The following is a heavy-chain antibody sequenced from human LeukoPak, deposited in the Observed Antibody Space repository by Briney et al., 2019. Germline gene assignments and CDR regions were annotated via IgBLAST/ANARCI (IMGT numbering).Heavy chain of an antibody. CDR2: IGGSGTST. CDR3: AKTSQGHPPYYCSMDV. CDR1: GLTFSSYA. Sequence: GASLRLSCAASGLTFSSYAMIWVRQDPGKGLEWVSAIGGSGTSTFYADSVKGRFTISRDNSKNTLYLQMNSLRAEDTAVYYCAKTSQGHPPYYCSMDVWGQGTTVTVSS. V-gene: IGHV3-23*01. J-gene: IGHJ6*02.